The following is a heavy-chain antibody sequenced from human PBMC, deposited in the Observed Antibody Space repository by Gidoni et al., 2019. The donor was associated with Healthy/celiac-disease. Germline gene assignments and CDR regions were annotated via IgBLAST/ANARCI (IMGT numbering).Heavy chain of an antibody. CDR2: ISGSGGST. J-gene: IGHJ5*02. CDR3: ANYYGSGSSNWFDP. V-gene: IGHV3-23*01. Sequence: EVQLLESGGGLVKPGGSLRLSCAASGFTFSSYAMSWVRQAPGKGLEWVSAISGSGGSTYYADSVKGRFTISRDNSKNTLYLQMNSLRAEDTAVYYCANYYGSGSSNWFDPWGQGTLVTVSS. D-gene: IGHD3-10*01. CDR1: GFTFSSYA.